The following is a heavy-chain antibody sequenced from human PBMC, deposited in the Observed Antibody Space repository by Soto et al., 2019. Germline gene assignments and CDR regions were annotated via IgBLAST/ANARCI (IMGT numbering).Heavy chain of an antibody. CDR3: VTDQLNYYYYGMAV. CDR1: GFTFRSYG. CDR2: IIYDGSNK. Sequence: GGSLRLSCAASGFTFRSYGMHWVRQAPGKGLEWVASIIYDGSNKYYAVPVKGRFSISRDNSKDTLYLQMDSLRAEDTAVYYCVTDQLNYYYYGMAVWGQGTALTVSS. J-gene: IGHJ6*02. V-gene: IGHV3-30*02.